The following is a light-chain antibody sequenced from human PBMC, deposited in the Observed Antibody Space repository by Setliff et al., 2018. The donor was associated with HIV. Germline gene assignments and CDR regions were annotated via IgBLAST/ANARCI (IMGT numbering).Light chain of an antibody. CDR1: SSNIGNNY. V-gene: IGLV1-51*01. Sequence: QSVLTQPPSVSAAPGQKVTISCSGSSSNIGNNYVSWYQQLPGTAPKLLIYENNKRPSGIPDRFSGSKSGTSATLGITGLQTGDEADYYCGTWDSGLNVYVFGTGTKV. J-gene: IGLJ1*01. CDR3: GTWDSGLNVYV. CDR2: ENN.